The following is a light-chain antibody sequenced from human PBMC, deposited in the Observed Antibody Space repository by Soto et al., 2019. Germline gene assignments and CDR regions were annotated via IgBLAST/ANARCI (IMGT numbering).Light chain of an antibody. CDR3: QQYNDWPWT. V-gene: IGKV3-15*01. Sequence: EILMTQSPATPSVSPGERATLSCRASQSVSSNLAWYQQKPGQAPRLLIYAASTRATGIPVRFSGSGSGTEFTLTISSLHSEDFAVYSCQQYNDWPWTFGQGTKV. CDR1: QSVSSN. CDR2: AAS. J-gene: IGKJ1*01.